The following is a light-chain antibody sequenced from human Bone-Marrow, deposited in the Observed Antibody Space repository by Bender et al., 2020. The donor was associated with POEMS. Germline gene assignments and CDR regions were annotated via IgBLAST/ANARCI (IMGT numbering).Light chain of an antibody. J-gene: IGLJ3*02. V-gene: IGLV1-44*01. Sequence: QSVLTQPPSASGTPGQRVTISGSGGSSNIGGTAVNWCQQLPGRAPKLLIYGKDQRPSGVPDRFSGSKSGTSASLAISGLQSEDEADYFCSAWDGILNGWVFGGGTELTVL. CDR2: GKD. CDR1: SSNIGGTA. CDR3: SAWDGILNGWV.